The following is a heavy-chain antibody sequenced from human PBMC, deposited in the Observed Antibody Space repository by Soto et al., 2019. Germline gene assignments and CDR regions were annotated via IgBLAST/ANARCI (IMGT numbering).Heavy chain of an antibody. Sequence: QITLKESGPTLVKPTQTLTLTCTFSGFSLTTSGVGVGWIRQPPGKALEWLALIYWDDDKRYTPFLKSRLTITKDSSKNQVVRTMTNMDPADTATYFCAHRTTTGTWWFDPWGQGTLVTVST. CDR2: IYWDDDK. J-gene: IGHJ5*02. CDR1: GFSLTTSGVG. D-gene: IGHD4-17*01. CDR3: AHRTTTGTWWFDP. V-gene: IGHV2-5*02.